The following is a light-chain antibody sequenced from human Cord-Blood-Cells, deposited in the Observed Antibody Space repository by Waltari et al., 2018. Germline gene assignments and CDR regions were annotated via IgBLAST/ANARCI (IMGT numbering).Light chain of an antibody. Sequence: EIVMTQSPATLSVSPGERATLSCRASQSVSSNLAWYQQKPGQAPRLLIYGASTRATGIPARFSGSGSGTEFTLTISSLQSEDFAVYYCHQYNNWPPYVTFGQGTKVEIK. V-gene: IGKV3-15*01. J-gene: IGKJ1*01. CDR2: GAS. CDR3: HQYNNWPPYVT. CDR1: QSVSSN.